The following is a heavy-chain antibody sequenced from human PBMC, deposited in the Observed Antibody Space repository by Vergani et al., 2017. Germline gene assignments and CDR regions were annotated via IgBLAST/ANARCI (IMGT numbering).Heavy chain of an antibody. CDR2: IYYSGGI. V-gene: IGHV4-61*01. Sequence: QVQLQESGPGLVKASETLSLTCTVSGGSVSSGNYYWSWIRQPPGKGLEWIGYIYYSGGINYNPSLKSRVTISEDTSKNQFSLKLRSVTAADTAVYYCARDGLGYTYGTTGAFDIWGQGTMVTVSA. J-gene: IGHJ3*02. CDR1: GGSVSSGNYY. CDR3: ARDGLGYTYGTTGAFDI. D-gene: IGHD5-18*01.